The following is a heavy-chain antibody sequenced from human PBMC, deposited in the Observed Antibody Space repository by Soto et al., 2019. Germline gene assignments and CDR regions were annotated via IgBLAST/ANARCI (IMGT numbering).Heavy chain of an antibody. CDR2: IYYSGST. CDR3: ARDSRGARGYDSSGYGAFDI. V-gene: IGHV4-31*03. CDR1: GGSISSGGYY. J-gene: IGHJ3*02. Sequence: PSETLSLTCTVSGGSISSGGYYWSWIRQHPGKGLEWIGYIYYSGSTYYNPSLKSRVTISVDTSKNQFSLKLSSVTAADTAVYYCARDSRGARGYDSSGYGAFDIWGQGTMVTVSS. D-gene: IGHD3-22*01.